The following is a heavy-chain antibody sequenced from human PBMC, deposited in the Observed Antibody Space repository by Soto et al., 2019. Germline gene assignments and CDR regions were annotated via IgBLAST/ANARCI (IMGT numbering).Heavy chain of an antibody. CDR2: ISLYSDGT. CDR1: GYTFSNYG. D-gene: IGHD2-2*01. V-gene: IGHV1-18*01. CDR3: ARVVPGAEAWFGP. J-gene: IGHJ5*02. Sequence: QVQLVQSGGEVKRPGASVKVSCKTSGYTFSNYGITWVRQAPGQPLEWLGWISLYSDGTNYAQKLQGRGSMTTDTSTTTAYLELRSPRSDDTAVYYCARVVPGAEAWFGPWGQGTLVTVSS.